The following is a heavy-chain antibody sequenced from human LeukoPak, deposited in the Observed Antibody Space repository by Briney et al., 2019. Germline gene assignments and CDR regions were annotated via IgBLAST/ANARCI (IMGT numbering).Heavy chain of an antibody. CDR2: INPNSGGT. CDR1: GYTFTGYY. V-gene: IGHV1-2*02. D-gene: IGHD3-22*01. J-gene: IGHJ5*02. Sequence: ASVKVSCKASGYTFTGYYMHWVRQAPGQGLEWMGWINPNSGGTNYAQKFQGRVTMTRDTSISTAYMELSRLRSDDTAVYYCARAFVYYYDSSGHYYPSWFDPWGLGTLVTVSS. CDR3: ARAFVYYYDSSGHYYPSWFDP.